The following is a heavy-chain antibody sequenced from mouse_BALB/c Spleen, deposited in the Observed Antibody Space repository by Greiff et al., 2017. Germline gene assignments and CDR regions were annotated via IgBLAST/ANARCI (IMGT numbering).Heavy chain of an antibody. J-gene: IGHJ1*01. CDR1: GYTFTSYT. CDR2: INPSSGYT. Sequence: QVQLQQSAAELARPGASVKMSCKASGYTFTSYTMHWVKQRPGQGLEWIGYINPSSGYTEYNQKFKDKTTLTADKSSSTAYMQLSSLTSEDSAVYYCARSGDDYWYFDVWGAGTTVTVSS. D-gene: IGHD2-3*01. V-gene: IGHV1-4*02. CDR3: ARSGDDYWYFDV.